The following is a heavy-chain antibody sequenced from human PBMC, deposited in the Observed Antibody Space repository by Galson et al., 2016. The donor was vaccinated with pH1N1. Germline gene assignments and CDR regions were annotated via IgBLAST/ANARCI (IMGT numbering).Heavy chain of an antibody. Sequence: SVKVSCKASGYAFTEYYIHWVRQAPGQGLEWMGRINSKTGRTDYAQSFQGRVTMTRDTSISAAYMDLNRLRSDDTAVYYCARAPMGSTLYYCDYWGQGTLVTVSS. CDR3: ARAPMGSTLYYCDY. D-gene: IGHD1-26*01. V-gene: IGHV1-2*06. CDR2: INSKTGRT. CDR1: GYAFTEYY. J-gene: IGHJ4*02.